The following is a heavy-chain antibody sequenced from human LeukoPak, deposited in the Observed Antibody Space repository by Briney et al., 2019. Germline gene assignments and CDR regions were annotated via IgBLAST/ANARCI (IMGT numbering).Heavy chain of an antibody. CDR3: AALVDYGGNSDFDY. V-gene: IGHV1-2*02. J-gene: IGHJ4*02. CDR1: GYTFTGYY. CDR2: INPNSGGT. Sequence: ASVKVSCKASGYTFTGYYMHWVRQAPGQGLEWMGWINPNSGGTNYAQKFQGRVTMTRDTSISTAYMELSRLRSEDTAVYYCAALVDYGGNSDFDYWGQGTLVTVSS. D-gene: IGHD4-23*01.